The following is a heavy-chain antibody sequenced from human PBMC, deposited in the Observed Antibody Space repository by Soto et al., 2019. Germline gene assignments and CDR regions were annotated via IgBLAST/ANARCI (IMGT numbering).Heavy chain of an antibody. CDR3: ASQGLRSTWPFDY. V-gene: IGHV5-51*01. CDR2: IYPGDSDT. D-gene: IGHD6-13*01. CDR1: GYSFISYY. J-gene: IGHJ4*02. Sequence: PGESLKISCKGSGYSFISYYIGWVRQMPGKGLEWMGIIYPGDSDTRYSPSFEGQVTISADKSISTAYLQWSSLKASDTAIYYCASQGLRSTWPFDYWGGETLVTVSS.